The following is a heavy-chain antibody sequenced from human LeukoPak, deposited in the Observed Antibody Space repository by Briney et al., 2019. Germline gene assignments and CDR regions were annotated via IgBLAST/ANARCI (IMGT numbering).Heavy chain of an antibody. Sequence: SETLSLNCTVSGGSISSYYWSWIRQPPGKGLEWIGYIYYSGSTNYNPSLKSRVTISVDTSKNQFSLKLSSVTAADTAVYYCARVGIAARPGYMDVWGKGTTVTVSS. D-gene: IGHD6-6*01. V-gene: IGHV4-59*01. CDR2: IYYSGST. CDR1: GGSISSYY. J-gene: IGHJ6*03. CDR3: ARVGIAARPGYMDV.